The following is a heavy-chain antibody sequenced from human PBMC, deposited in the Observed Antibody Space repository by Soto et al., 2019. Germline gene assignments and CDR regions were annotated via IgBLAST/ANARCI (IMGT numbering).Heavy chain of an antibody. D-gene: IGHD3-22*01. CDR1: GYIFTNYW. V-gene: IGHV5-51*01. CDR3: ARPLQGYYHSSGWAFDI. Sequence: PGGSLKISCKGSGYIFTNYWIGWVRQMPGKGLEWMGIIYPGDSDTRYSPSFQGQVTISADKSISTAYLQWSSLKASDTAMYYCARPLQGYYHSSGWAFDIWGQGTMVTV. CDR2: IYPGDSDT. J-gene: IGHJ3*02.